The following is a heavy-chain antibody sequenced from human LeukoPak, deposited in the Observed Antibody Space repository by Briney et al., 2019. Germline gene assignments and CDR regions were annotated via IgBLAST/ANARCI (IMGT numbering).Heavy chain of an antibody. CDR3: AKSDCGGDCHLLDY. J-gene: IGHJ4*02. CDR1: GFTFSTYA. D-gene: IGHD2-21*02. Sequence: PGGSLRLSCAASGFTFSTYAMSWVRQAPGKGLEWVSHFGGSGGTIYYADSVMGRFTISRDNSKNTLYLQMNSLRAEDTAVYYCAKSDCGGDCHLLDYWGQGTLVTVSS. CDR2: FGGSGGTI. V-gene: IGHV3-23*01.